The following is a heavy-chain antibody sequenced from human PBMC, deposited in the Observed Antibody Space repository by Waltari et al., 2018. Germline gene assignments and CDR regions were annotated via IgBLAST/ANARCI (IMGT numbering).Heavy chain of an antibody. D-gene: IGHD3-16*01. V-gene: IGHV3-64*01. J-gene: IGHJ3*02. CDR1: GLTFSSYD. CDR2: ISSNGGST. CDR3: ARDWGAFDI. Sequence: EVQLVESGGGLVQHGGSLRLSCEASGLTFSSYDMHWVRLAPGKGLEYVSAISSNGGSTYYANSVKGRFTISRDNSKNTLYLQMGSLRAEDMAVNYCARDWGAFDIWGQGTMVTVSS.